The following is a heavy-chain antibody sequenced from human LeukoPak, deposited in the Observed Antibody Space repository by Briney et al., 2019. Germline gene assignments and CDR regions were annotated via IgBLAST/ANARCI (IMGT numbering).Heavy chain of an antibody. CDR3: AREVDGYNDLDY. CDR1: GGTFSSYA. D-gene: IGHD5-24*01. Sequence: SVKVPCKASGGTFSSYAISWVRQAPGQGLEWMGRIIPIFGIANYAQKFQGRVTITADKSTSTAYMELSSLRSEDTAVYYCAREVDGYNDLDYWGQGTLVTVSS. CDR2: IIPIFGIA. J-gene: IGHJ4*02. V-gene: IGHV1-69*04.